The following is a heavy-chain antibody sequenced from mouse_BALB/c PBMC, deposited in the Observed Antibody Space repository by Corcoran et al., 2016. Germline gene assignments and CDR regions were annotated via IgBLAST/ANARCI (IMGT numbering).Heavy chain of an antibody. J-gene: IGHJ4*01. Sequence: QIQLVQSGPELKKPGETVKISCKASGYTFINYGMNWVKQAPGKGLKWMGWINTYTGEPTYADDFKGRFAFSLETSASTAYLQINNLKNEDTATYFCASEPYAMDYWGQGTSVTVSS. V-gene: IGHV9-3-1*01. CDR3: ASEPYAMDY. CDR2: INTYTGEP. CDR1: GYTFINYG.